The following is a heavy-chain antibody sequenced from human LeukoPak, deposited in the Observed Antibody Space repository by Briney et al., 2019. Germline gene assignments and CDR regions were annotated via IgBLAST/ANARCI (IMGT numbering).Heavy chain of an antibody. V-gene: IGHV1-8*01. CDR3: ARAPITIFGVVISNWFDP. Sequence: ASVKVSCKASGYTFTSYDINWVRQATGQGLEWMGWMNPNSGNTGYAQKFQGRVTMTRDTSISTAYMELSRLRSDDTAVYYCARAPITIFGVVISNWFDPWGQGTLVTVSS. J-gene: IGHJ5*02. CDR2: MNPNSGNT. CDR1: GYTFTSYD. D-gene: IGHD3-3*01.